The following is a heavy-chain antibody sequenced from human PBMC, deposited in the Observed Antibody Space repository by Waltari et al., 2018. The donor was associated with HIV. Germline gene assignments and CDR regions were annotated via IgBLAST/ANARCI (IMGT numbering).Heavy chain of an antibody. J-gene: IGHJ4*02. V-gene: IGHV3-7*01. D-gene: IGHD4-17*01. Sequence: EVQLVESGGGLVQPGGSLRLSCAASGFPFSTNWMSCVRQAPGKGLEGVASITPDGSQAYYVASVEGRFTISKENAENSLYLQMNSLRAEDTAMYYCAKLRGTVTTYDYWGQGTLVTVSS. CDR2: ITPDGSQA. CDR3: AKLRGTVTTYDY. CDR1: GFPFSTNW.